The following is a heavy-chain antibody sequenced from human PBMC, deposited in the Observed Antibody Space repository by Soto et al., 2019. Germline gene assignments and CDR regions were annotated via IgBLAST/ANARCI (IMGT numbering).Heavy chain of an antibody. CDR3: ARRGARGRSSSTTYYYGMDV. J-gene: IGHJ6*02. Sequence: GESLKISCKGSGYSFTSYWIGWVRQMPGKGLEWMGIIYPGDSDTRYSPSFQGQVTISADKSISTAYLQWSSLKASDTAMYYCARRGARGRSSSTTYYYGMDVWGQGTTVTVSS. V-gene: IGHV5-51*01. CDR2: IYPGDSDT. D-gene: IGHD6-6*01. CDR1: GYSFTSYW.